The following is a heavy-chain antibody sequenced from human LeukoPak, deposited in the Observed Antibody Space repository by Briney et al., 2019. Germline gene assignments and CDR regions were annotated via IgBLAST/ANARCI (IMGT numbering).Heavy chain of an antibody. D-gene: IGHD3-10*01. CDR3: AIKPPSGWFGTGWLDP. J-gene: IGHJ5*02. CDR1: GFTFDEYG. CDR2: IYHSGST. Sequence: GSLRLSCAASGFTFDEYGMSWVRQAPGKGLEWIGQIYHSGSTNYNPSLKSRLTISVDKSKNQFSLNLNSVTAADTAVYYCAIKPPSGWFGTGWLDPWGQGTLVTVSS. V-gene: IGHV4-4*02.